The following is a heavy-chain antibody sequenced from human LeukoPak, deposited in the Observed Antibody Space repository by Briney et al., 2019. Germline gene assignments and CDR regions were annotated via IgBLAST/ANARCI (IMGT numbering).Heavy chain of an antibody. J-gene: IGHJ4*02. CDR1: GFTFSSYG. CDR3: AKDQMALFDY. D-gene: IGHD5-24*01. Sequence: GRSLRLSCAASGFTFSSYGMHWVRQAPGKGLERVAVISYDGSNKYYADPVKGRFTISRDNSKNTLYLQMNSLRAEDTAVYYCAKDQMALFDYWGQGTLVTVSS. CDR2: ISYDGSNK. V-gene: IGHV3-30*18.